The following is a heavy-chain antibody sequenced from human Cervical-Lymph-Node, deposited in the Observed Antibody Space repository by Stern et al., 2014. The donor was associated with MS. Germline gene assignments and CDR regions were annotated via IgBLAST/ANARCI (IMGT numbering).Heavy chain of an antibody. J-gene: IGHJ5*02. CDR1: GFSLSTREVG. D-gene: IGHD6-13*01. V-gene: IGHV2-5*02. CDR3: AYRSHEQQMFDP. CDR2: IYWDDDK. Sequence: QVTLKESGPTVVKPTETLTLTCTFSGFSLSTREVGVGWLRQPPGKAPEWLALIYWDDDKRYRPSLKDRLTITKDSSKNQVVLTMTTMSPVDTATYYCAYRSHEQQMFDPWGQGTLVTVSS.